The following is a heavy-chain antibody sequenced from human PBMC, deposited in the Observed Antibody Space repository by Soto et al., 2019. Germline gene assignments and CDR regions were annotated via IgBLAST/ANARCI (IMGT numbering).Heavy chain of an antibody. CDR1: GGSISSGGYS. Sequence: QLQLKESGSGLVKPSQTLSLPCAVSGGSISSGGYSWRWIRQPPGKGLEWIGYIEHSGSTYYNPSLKSRVTISVDRSKNQFSLKLSSVTAADTAVYYWARRRGFPYYYGMDVWGQGTTVTFSS. V-gene: IGHV4-30-2*01. CDR2: IEHSGST. J-gene: IGHJ6*02. D-gene: IGHD5-12*01. CDR3: ARRRGFPYYYGMDV.